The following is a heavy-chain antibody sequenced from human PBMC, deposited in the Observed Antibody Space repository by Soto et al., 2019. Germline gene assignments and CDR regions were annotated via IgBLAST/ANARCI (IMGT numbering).Heavy chain of an antibody. J-gene: IGHJ3*02. CDR3: TRLVVRVDCSSTSCFHDAFDI. D-gene: IGHD2-2*01. V-gene: IGHV3-73*01. CDR1: GFTFSGSA. Sequence: GGSLRLSCAASGFTFSGSAMHWVRQASGKGLEWVGRIRSKANSYATAYTASVKGRFTISRDDSKNTAYLQMNSLKTEDTAVYYCTRLVVRVDCSSTSCFHDAFDIWGQGTMVTVSS. CDR2: IRSKANSYAT.